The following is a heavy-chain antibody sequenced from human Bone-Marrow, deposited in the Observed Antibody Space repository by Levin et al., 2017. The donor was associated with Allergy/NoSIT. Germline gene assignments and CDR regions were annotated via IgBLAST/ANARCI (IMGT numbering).Heavy chain of an antibody. CDR3: AKESGEFGKYGIDV. CDR1: SGSISITSYY. Sequence: PSETLSLTCTVSSGSISITSYYWAWIRQPPGKGLEWIGNIYYSGSTYYNPSLKSRITLSVDTSKNQFSLKLSSVTAADAATYYCAKESGEFGKYGIDVWGQGTTVTVSS. D-gene: IGHD3-10*01. CDR2: IYYSGST. J-gene: IGHJ6*02. V-gene: IGHV4-39*07.